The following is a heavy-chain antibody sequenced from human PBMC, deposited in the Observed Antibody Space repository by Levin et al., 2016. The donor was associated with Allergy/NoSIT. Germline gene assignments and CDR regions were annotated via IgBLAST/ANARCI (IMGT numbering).Heavy chain of an antibody. CDR2: IDPSDSYT. D-gene: IGHD1-14*01. V-gene: IGHV5-10-1*01. J-gene: IGHJ6*03. CDR1: GYSFTSYW. CDR3: ARLQVTTLPTMGYYYYYMDV. Sequence: KVSCKGSGYSFTSYWISWVRQMPGKGLEWMGRIDPSDSYTNYSPSFQGHVTISADKSISTAYLQWSSLKASDTAMYYCARLQVTTLPTMGYYYYYMDVWGKGTTVTVSS.